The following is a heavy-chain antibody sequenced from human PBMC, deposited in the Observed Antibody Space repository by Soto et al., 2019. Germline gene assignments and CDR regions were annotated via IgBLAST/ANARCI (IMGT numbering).Heavy chain of an antibody. CDR1: GFTFSSYA. D-gene: IGHD1-26*01. CDR3: AKALVGATTSFDC. Sequence: GGSLRLSCAASGFTFSSYAMSWFRQAPGKGLEWVSAISGSGGSTYYADSVKGRFTISRDNSKNTLYLQMNSLRAEDTAVYYCAKALVGATTSFDCWGRGTLVTVSS. V-gene: IGHV3-23*01. J-gene: IGHJ4*01. CDR2: ISGSGGST.